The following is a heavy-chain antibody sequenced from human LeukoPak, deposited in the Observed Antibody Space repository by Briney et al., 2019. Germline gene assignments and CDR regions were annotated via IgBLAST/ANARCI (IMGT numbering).Heavy chain of an antibody. V-gene: IGHV4-31*03. J-gene: IGHJ6*02. CDR2: IYYSGST. Sequence: SQTLSLTCTVSGDSISSGGYYWSWLRQHPGKGLEWIGYIYYSGSTYYNPSLKSRVTISVDTSKNQFSLKLSSVTAADTAVYYCARGTYYYYGMDVWGQGTTVTVS. CDR3: ARGTYYYYGMDV. CDR1: GDSISSGGYY.